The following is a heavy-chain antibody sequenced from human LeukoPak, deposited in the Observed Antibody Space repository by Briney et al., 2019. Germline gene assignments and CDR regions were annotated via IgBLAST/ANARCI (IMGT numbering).Heavy chain of an antibody. CDR3: ARDSSTAYCGGDCFTGDAFDI. J-gene: IGHJ3*02. CDR2: ISACNGNT. CDR1: GYTFTSYG. D-gene: IGHD2-21*02. Sequence: ASVKVSCKASGYTFTSYGISWVRQAPGQGLEWMGWISACNGNTNYAQKLQGRVTMTTDTSTSTACMELRSLRSDDTAVYYCARDSSTAYCGGDCFTGDAFDIWGQGTMVTVSS. V-gene: IGHV1-18*01.